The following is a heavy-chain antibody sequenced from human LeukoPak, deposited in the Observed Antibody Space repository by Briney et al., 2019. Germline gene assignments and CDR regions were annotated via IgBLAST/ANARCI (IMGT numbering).Heavy chain of an antibody. Sequence: SETLSLTCTVSSGSISNYYWTWIRQSPGKGLEWIAAISSAGKTNTNPSLQSRVTISLDTSNHQLSLKMTSVISADTAVYYCARGHIAPQRQFIARRGLRTVSRFDPWGQGTLVLVS. D-gene: IGHD6-25*01. CDR1: SGSISNYY. CDR2: ISSAGKT. J-gene: IGHJ5*02. CDR3: ARGHIAPQRQFIARRGLRTVSRFDP. V-gene: IGHV4-59*01.